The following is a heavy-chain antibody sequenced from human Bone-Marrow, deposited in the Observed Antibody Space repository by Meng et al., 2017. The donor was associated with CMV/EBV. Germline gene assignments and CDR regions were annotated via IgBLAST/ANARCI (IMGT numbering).Heavy chain of an antibody. V-gene: IGHV3-30-3*01. CDR1: GFTFSSYA. Sequence: GESLKISCAASGFTFSSYAMHWVRQAPGKGLEWVAVISYDGSNKYYADSVKGRFTISRDNSKNMLYLQMNSLRAEDPAVYYCARGASKSSSFDYWGQGARVTGSS. CDR2: ISYDGSNK. J-gene: IGHJ4*02. CDR3: ARGASKSSSFDY. D-gene: IGHD1-26*01.